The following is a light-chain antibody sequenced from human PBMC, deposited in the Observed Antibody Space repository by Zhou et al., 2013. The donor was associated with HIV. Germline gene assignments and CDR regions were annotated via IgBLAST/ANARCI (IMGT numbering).Light chain of an antibody. V-gene: IGKV2-24*01. CDR2: RVS. J-gene: IGKJ2*03. CDR1: QSLVHSDGNTY. Sequence: DIVMTQTPLSSPVTPGQPASISCRSSQSLVHSDGNTYLSWLHQRPGQPPRLLIYRVSNRFSGVPDRFSGSGAGTDFTLQISGVEVEDAGVYYCFQATHSPPYSFGLGDQAGDQT. CDR3: FQATHSPPYS.